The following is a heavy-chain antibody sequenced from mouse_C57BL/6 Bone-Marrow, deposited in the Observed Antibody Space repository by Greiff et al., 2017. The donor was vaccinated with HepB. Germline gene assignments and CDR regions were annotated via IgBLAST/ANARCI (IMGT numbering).Heavy chain of an antibody. J-gene: IGHJ1*03. CDR1: GYTFTSYT. CDR3: ARRNYYGSSNWYFDV. D-gene: IGHD1-1*01. CDR2: INPSSGYT. Sequence: VKLVESGAELARPGASVKMSCKASGYTFTSYTMHWVKQRPGQGLEWIGYINPSSGYTKYNQKFKDKATLTADKSSSTAYMQLSSLTSEDSAVYYCARRNYYGSSNWYFDVWGTGTTVTVSS. V-gene: IGHV1-4*01.